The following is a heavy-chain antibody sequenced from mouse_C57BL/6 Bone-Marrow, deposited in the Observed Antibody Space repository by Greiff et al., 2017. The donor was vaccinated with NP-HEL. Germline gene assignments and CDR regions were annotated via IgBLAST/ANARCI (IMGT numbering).Heavy chain of an antibody. V-gene: IGHV1-50*01. Sequence: QVQLQQPGAELVKPGASVKLSCKASGYTFTSYWMQWVKQRPGQGLEWIGEIDPSDSYTNYNQKFKGKATLTVDTSSRTAYMQLSSLTSEDSAVDYCAKGAGTWLAYWGQGTLVTVSA. CDR3: AKGAGTWLAY. CDR1: GYTFTSYW. CDR2: IDPSDSYT. D-gene: IGHD4-1*01. J-gene: IGHJ3*01.